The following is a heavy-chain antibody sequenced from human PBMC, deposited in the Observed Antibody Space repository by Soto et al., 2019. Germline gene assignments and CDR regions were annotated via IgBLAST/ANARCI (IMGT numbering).Heavy chain of an antibody. CDR3: ARHIGSGVHSYYYYYMDV. V-gene: IGHV4-59*08. J-gene: IGHJ6*03. D-gene: IGHD1-1*01. Sequence: SETLSLTCTVSGGSISSYYWSWIRQPPGKGLEWIGYIYYSGSTNYNPSLKSRVTISVDTSKNQFSLKLSSVTAADTAVYYCARHIGSGVHSYYYYYMDVWGKGTTVTVSS. CDR1: GGSISSYY. CDR2: IYYSGST.